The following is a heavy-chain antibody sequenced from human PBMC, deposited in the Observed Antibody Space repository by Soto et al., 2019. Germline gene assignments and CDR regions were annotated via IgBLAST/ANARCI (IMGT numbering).Heavy chain of an antibody. J-gene: IGHJ4*02. CDR1: GFTFSSYA. Sequence: GGSLRLSCAASGFTFSSYAMSWVRQAPGKGLEWVSAISGSGGSTYYADSVKGRFTISRDNSKNTLYLQMNSLRAEDTAVYYCARHFYDFWSGYSPDYFDYWGQGTLVTVSS. CDR2: ISGSGGST. CDR3: ARHFYDFWSGYSPDYFDY. D-gene: IGHD3-3*01. V-gene: IGHV3-23*01.